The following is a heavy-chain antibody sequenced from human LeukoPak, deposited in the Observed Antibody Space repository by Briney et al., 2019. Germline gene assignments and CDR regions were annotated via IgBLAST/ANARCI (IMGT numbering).Heavy chain of an antibody. CDR1: EFTFGDYA. Sequence: GGSLRLSCTASEFTFGDYAMSWVRQAPGKGLEWVGFIRSKAYGGTTEYAASVKGRFTISRDDSKSIAYLQMNSLKTEDTAVYYCTRVVVVVAATRRGSWFDPWGQGTLVTVSS. CDR3: TRVVVVVAATRRGSWFDP. J-gene: IGHJ5*02. CDR2: IRSKAYGGTT. V-gene: IGHV3-49*04. D-gene: IGHD2-15*01.